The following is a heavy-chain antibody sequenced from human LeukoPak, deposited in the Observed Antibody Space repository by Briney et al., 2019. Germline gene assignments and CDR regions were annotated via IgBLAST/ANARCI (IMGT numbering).Heavy chain of an antibody. Sequence: ASVKVSCKASGYTFTSYDINWVRQATGQGLEWMGWMNPNSGNTGYAQKFQGRVTMTRNTSISTAYMELSSLRSEDTAVYYCARGDNRLRLGELSLPDYWGQGTLVTVSS. J-gene: IGHJ4*02. CDR1: GYTFTSYD. CDR3: ARGDNRLRLGELSLPDY. V-gene: IGHV1-8*01. D-gene: IGHD3-16*02. CDR2: MNPNSGNT.